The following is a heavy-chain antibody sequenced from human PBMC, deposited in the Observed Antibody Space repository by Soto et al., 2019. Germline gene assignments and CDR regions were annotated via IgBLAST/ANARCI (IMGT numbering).Heavy chain of an antibody. CDR1: GGSFGTNY. CDR3: ATDSAGLGPFVP. CDR2: TYHTGST. Sequence: SETLSLTCTISGGSFGTNYWSWIRQAPGKGLEWIGYTYHTGSTKYNPSLKSRATISVDTSKNQFSLTLTSAAAADTAVYYWATDSAGLGPFVPWGPGILVTVSS. J-gene: IGHJ1*01. V-gene: IGHV4-59*13. D-gene: IGHD6-19*01.